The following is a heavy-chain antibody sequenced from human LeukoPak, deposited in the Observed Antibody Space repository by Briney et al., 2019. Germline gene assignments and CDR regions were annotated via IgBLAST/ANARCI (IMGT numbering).Heavy chain of an antibody. D-gene: IGHD5-24*01. J-gene: IGHJ6*02. CDR2: LYSGGSK. Sequence: GGSLRLSCSVSGFTVGSKYMTWVRPAPGKGLEWVSILYSGGSKYYADSVKGRFTISRDNSKNTLYLQMNSLRAEDTAVYYCARSMDYYYGMDVWGQGTTVTVSS. CDR3: ARSMDYYYGMDV. CDR1: GFTVGSKY. V-gene: IGHV3-66*01.